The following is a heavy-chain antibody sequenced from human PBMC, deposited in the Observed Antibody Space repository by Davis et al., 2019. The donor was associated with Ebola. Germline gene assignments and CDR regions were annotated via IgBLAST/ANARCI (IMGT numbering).Heavy chain of an antibody. CDR1: GFTFSSYG. J-gene: IGHJ6*02. CDR3: ARGYSGYDSVYYYYGMDV. D-gene: IGHD5-12*01. CDR2: IKEDGTER. V-gene: IGHV3-7*01. Sequence: GESLKISCAASGFTFSSYGMHWVRQAPGKGLEWVANIKEDGTERDYGHSVKGRFTISRDNAKNSLYLQMNSLRDEDTAVYYCARGYSGYDSVYYYYGMDVWGQGTTVTVSS.